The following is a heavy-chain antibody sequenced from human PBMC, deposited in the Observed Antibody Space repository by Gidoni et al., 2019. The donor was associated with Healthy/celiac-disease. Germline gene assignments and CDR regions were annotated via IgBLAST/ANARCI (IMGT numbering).Heavy chain of an antibody. J-gene: IGHJ4*02. CDR1: GFTVSRYG. Sequence: QVQLLESGGGVVQPGRSLRLYCAASGFTVSRYGMHWVRQAPGKGLEWVAVIWYDGSNKYYADSVKGRFTISRDNSKNTLYLQMNSLRAEDTAVYYCARTNNYYDSSGYYYLFDYWGQGTLVTVSS. V-gene: IGHV3-33*01. CDR3: ARTNNYYDSSGYYYLFDY. D-gene: IGHD3-22*01. CDR2: IWYDGSNK.